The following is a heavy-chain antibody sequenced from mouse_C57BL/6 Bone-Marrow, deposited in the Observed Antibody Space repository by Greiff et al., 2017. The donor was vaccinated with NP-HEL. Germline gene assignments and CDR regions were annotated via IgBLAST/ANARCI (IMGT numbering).Heavy chain of an antibody. V-gene: IGHV1-20*01. Sequence: VQLQQSGPELVKPGDSVKISCKASGYSFTGYFMNWVMQSHGKSLEWIGRINPYNGDTFYNQKFKGKATLTVDKSSSTAHMELRSLTSEDSAVYYCARNPITTVVAPYAMDYWGQGTSVTVSS. CDR1: GYSFTGYF. J-gene: IGHJ4*01. CDR3: ARNPITTVVAPYAMDY. CDR2: INPYNGDT. D-gene: IGHD1-1*01.